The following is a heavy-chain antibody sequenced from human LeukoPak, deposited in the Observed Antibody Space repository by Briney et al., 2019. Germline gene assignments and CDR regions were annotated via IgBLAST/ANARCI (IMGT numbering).Heavy chain of an antibody. CDR1: GYTFTSYA. V-gene: IGHV1-3*01. D-gene: IGHD2-21*02. J-gene: IGHJ4*02. CDR3: ARGLRVTHDKNFDY. Sequence: ASVKVSCKDSGYTFTSYAMHWVRQAPGQRLGWMGWINAGNGNTKYSQKFQGRVTITRDTSASTAYMELSSLRSEDTAVYYCARGLRVTHDKNFDYWGQGTLVTVSS. CDR2: INAGNGNT.